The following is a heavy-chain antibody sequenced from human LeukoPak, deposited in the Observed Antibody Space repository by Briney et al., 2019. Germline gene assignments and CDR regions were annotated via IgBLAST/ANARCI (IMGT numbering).Heavy chain of an antibody. CDR3: ARRAIPAAGSFDP. CDR2: ISYTGST. J-gene: IGHJ5*02. Sequence: SETLSLTCSVSGGSINSADYYWNWIRQAPGKGLEWIGRISYTGSTYYNPSLRSRVTISVDTSKNQFSLELRSLTAADTAVYYCARRAIPAAGSFDPWGQGTLVTVSS. CDR1: GGSINSADYY. D-gene: IGHD6-13*01. V-gene: IGHV4-39*01.